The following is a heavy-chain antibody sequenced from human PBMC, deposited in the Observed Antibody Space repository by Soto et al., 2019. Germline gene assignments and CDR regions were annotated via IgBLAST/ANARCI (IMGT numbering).Heavy chain of an antibody. J-gene: IGHJ5*02. CDR3: ARSSGGNFGIIIEGTNWFAP. CDR2: IIPVFGTT. V-gene: IGHV1-69*13. CDR1: GDTFSGYP. Sequence: SVKVSCKASGDTFSGYPINWVRQAPGEGLEWMGRIIPVFGTTNDAQRFEGRVTFTADESTNTAYMELRGLLSEDTAVYYCARSSGGNFGIIIEGTNWFAPWGQGTLVTVSS. D-gene: IGHD1-26*01.